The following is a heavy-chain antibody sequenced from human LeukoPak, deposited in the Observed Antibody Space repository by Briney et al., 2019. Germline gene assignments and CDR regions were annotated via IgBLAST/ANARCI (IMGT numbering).Heavy chain of an antibody. V-gene: IGHV3-11*01. J-gene: IGHJ2*01. CDR1: GFTFSDYY. Sequence: PGGSPRLSCAASGFTFSDYYMSWIRQAPGKGLEWVSYISSSGSTIYYADSVKGRFTISRDNAKNSLNLQMNSLRAEDTAVYYCASRTTVPYWYFDLWGRGTLVTVSS. CDR2: ISSSGSTI. D-gene: IGHD4-17*01. CDR3: ASRTTVPYWYFDL.